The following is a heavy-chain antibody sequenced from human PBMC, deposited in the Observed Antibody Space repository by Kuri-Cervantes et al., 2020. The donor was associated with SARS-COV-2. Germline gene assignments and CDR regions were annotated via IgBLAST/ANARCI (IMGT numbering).Heavy chain of an antibody. J-gene: IGHJ6*03. V-gene: IGHV4-61*02. CDR2: IYSSGST. Sequence: LRLSCTVSGGSISSGRYYWSWIRQPAGKGLEWIWRIYSSGSTNYNPSLKSRVTTSVDTSTNQFSLKLSSVIAADTAVYFCARGISSWPPHCFYYMDVWGKGATVTVSS. CDR1: GGSISSGRYY. CDR3: ARGISSWPPHCFYYMDV. D-gene: IGHD6-13*01.